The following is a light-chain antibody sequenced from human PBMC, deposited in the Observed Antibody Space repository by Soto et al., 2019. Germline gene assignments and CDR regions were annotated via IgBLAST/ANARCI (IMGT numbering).Light chain of an antibody. Sequence: QSALTQPASVSGSPGQSITISCTGTSSDVGGYNYVSWYQQHPGKAPKLMINDVSNRPSGVSNRFSGSKSGNTASLTISGPQAEDEADYYCSSYTSSSTLGYVFGTGTKLTVL. CDR1: SSDVGGYNY. CDR2: DVS. V-gene: IGLV2-14*01. J-gene: IGLJ1*01. CDR3: SSYTSSSTLGYV.